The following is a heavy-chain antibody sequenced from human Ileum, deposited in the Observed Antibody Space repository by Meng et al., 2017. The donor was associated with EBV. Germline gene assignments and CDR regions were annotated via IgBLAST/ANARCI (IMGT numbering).Heavy chain of an antibody. CDR2: INHSGST. D-gene: IGHD4-17*01. CDR3: ARGRGYGDYGSLY. CDR1: GGSFSGYY. J-gene: IGHJ4*02. V-gene: IGHV4-34*01. Sequence: LQLQKWAAVCLSPCGTLSPTCVGYGGSFSGYYWSWIRQPPGKGLEWIGEINHSGSTNYNPSLKSRVTISVDTSKNQFSLKLSSVTAADTAVYYCARGRGYGDYGSLYWGQGTLVTVSS.